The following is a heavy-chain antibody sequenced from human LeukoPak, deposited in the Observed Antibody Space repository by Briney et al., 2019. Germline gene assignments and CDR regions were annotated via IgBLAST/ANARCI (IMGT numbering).Heavy chain of an antibody. CDR2: ISGSGGST. CDR1: GFTFSTYA. V-gene: IGHV3-23*01. D-gene: IGHD3/OR15-3a*01. J-gene: IGHJ4*02. Sequence: GGSLRLSCAASGFTFSTYAMSWVRHAPGKGLEWVSAISGSGGSTYYADSVKGRFTISRDNSKNTLYLQMNSLRAVDTAVYYCAKVWAGYYFDYWGQGTLVTVSS. CDR3: AKVWAGYYFDY.